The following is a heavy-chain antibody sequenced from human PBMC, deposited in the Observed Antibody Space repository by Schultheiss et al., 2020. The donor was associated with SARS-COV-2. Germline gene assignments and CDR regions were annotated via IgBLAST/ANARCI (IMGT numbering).Heavy chain of an antibody. CDR1: GEKGTSDG. Sequence: SVKVSCKAAGEKGTSDGFSWVRQAPGQGLEWVGGTIPILDIATYAQKAQGRVTITADKSTTTVYMELSNLRSEDTAVYYCARAPRSIVRGVIMNHAFDIWGQGTTVTVSS. D-gene: IGHD3-10*01. CDR2: TIPILDIA. J-gene: IGHJ3*02. V-gene: IGHV1-69*10. CDR3: ARAPRSIVRGVIMNHAFDI.